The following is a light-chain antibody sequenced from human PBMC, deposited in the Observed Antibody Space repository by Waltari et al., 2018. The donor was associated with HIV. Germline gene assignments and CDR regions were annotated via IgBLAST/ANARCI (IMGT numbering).Light chain of an antibody. J-gene: IGLJ3*02. V-gene: IGLV2-11*01. CDR2: DVN. CDR3: CSYADDYTWV. Sequence: QSALTQPRSVSGSPGQSVTISCTGTSSDVGDYHYVSWYQQHPAKAPKPMIFDVNKRPSGVPDRFSGSKSGNTASLTISGLQAEDEADYYCCSYADDYTWVFGGGTKLTVL. CDR1: SSDVGDYHY.